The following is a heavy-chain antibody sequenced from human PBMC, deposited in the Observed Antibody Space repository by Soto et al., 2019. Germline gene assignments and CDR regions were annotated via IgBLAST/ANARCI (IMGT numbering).Heavy chain of an antibody. J-gene: IGHJ3*02. Sequence: GGSLRLSCAASGFTFSSYSMNWVRQAPGKGLEWVSYISSSSSTIYYADSVKGRFTISRDNAKNSLYLQMNSLRAEDTAVYYCARSEQWLVSAFEIWGQGTMVTVSS. CDR2: ISSSSSTI. V-gene: IGHV3-48*01. CDR1: GFTFSSYS. CDR3: ARSEQWLVSAFEI. D-gene: IGHD6-19*01.